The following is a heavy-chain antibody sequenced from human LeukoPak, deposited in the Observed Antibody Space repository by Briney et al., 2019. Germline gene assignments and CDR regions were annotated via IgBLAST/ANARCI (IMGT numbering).Heavy chain of an antibody. Sequence: ASVKVSCKASGYSFSSYGISWVRQAPGQGLEWIGWISTYNGNTRYTHKLQGRITMTTDTSTSTTYMELRGLKSDDTAVYFCAREGLGFCTGGSCSAFDYWGQGTLVTVSS. CDR1: GYSFSSYG. D-gene: IGHD2-15*01. CDR3: AREGLGFCTGGSCSAFDY. J-gene: IGHJ4*02. CDR2: ISTYNGNT. V-gene: IGHV1-18*01.